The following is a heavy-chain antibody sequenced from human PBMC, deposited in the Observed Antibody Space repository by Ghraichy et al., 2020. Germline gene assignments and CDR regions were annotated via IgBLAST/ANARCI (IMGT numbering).Heavy chain of an antibody. Sequence: SETLSLTCTVSGGSVSSGSYYWSWLRQPPGKGLEWFGYIYYSGSTNYNPSLKSRVTISVDTSKNQFSLKLSSLTAADSAVYYCARVVRIAAAGSPDYWGQGTLVTVSS. CDR1: GGSVSSGSYY. J-gene: IGHJ4*02. CDR2: IYYSGST. CDR3: ARVVRIAAAGSPDY. D-gene: IGHD6-13*01. V-gene: IGHV4-61*01.